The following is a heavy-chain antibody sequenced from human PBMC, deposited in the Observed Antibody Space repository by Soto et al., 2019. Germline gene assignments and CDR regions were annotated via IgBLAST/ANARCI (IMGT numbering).Heavy chain of an antibody. Sequence: GGSLRLSCEASGFMFSTYLMSWVRQAPGKGLEWVANIKQGGNEKFYVDSVKGRFTISRDNAKKSLFLQMNSLRPEDTAVYYCVGALTYEVPYYYYGMDVWGQGTTVTVSS. J-gene: IGHJ6*02. CDR3: VGALTYEVPYYYYGMDV. CDR2: IKQGGNEK. V-gene: IGHV3-7*01. D-gene: IGHD3-16*01. CDR1: GFMFSTYL.